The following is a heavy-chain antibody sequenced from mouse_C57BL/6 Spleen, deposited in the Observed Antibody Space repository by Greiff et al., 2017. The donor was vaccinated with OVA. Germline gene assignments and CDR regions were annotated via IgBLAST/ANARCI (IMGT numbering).Heavy chain of an antibody. Sequence: EVQLQQSGPELVKPGASVKISCKASGYTFTDYYMNWVKQSHGKSLEWIGDINPNNGGTSYNQKFKGKATLTVDKSSSTAYMELRSLTSEDSAVYYCARGWDGSSSYAMDYWGQGTSVTVSS. CDR1: GYTFTDYY. CDR2: INPNNGGT. V-gene: IGHV1-26*01. J-gene: IGHJ4*01. CDR3: ARGWDGSSSYAMDY. D-gene: IGHD1-1*01.